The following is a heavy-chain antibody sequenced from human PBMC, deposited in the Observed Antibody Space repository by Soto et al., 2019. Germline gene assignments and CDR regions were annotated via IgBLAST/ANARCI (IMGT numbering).Heavy chain of an antibody. CDR1: GYTFTGYY. D-gene: IGHD6-13*01. J-gene: IGHJ4*02. CDR3: ARSMVGIAAAGFLDY. Sequence: ASVKVSCKASGYTFTGYYMHWVRQAPGQGLEWMGWINPNSGGTNYAQKFQGWVTMTRDTSISTAYMELGRLRSDDTAVYYCARSMVGIAAAGFLDYWGQGTLVTVSS. CDR2: INPNSGGT. V-gene: IGHV1-2*04.